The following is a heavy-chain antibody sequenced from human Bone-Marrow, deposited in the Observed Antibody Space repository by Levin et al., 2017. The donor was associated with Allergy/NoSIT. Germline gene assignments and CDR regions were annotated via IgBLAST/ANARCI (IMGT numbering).Heavy chain of an antibody. CDR3: ARQTRVTAAFPEYLDF. V-gene: IGHV5-51*01. CDR1: GFYFASSW. J-gene: IGHJ4*02. D-gene: IGHD2-21*02. CDR2: IYPDDSDT. Sequence: GESLKISCKASGFYFASSWIAWVRLMPGKGLEWMGLIYPDDSDTRYNPSFQGQVTISADKSISTAYLQWSSLKASDTAVYYCARQTRVTAAFPEYLDFWGQGTQVSVSS.